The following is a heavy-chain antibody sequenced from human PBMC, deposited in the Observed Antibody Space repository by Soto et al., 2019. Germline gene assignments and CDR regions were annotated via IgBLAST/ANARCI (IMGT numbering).Heavy chain of an antibody. CDR3: ARVYYYDSSGYYYGFDY. CDR1: GFTFSSYA. V-gene: IGHV3-30-3*01. Sequence: QVQLVESGGGVVQPGRSLRLSCAASGFTFSSYAMHWVRQAPGKGLEWVAVISYDGSNKYYADSVKGRFTISRDNSKNTLYLQMNSLRGEDTAVYYCARVYYYDSSGYYYGFDYWGQGTLVTVSS. J-gene: IGHJ4*02. D-gene: IGHD3-22*01. CDR2: ISYDGSNK.